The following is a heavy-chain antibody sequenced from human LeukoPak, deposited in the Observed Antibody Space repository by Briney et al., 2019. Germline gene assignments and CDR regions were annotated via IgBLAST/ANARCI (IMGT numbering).Heavy chain of an antibody. Sequence: SQTLSLTCAVSGGSISSGGYSWSWIRQPPGKGLEWIGYIYHSGSTYYNPSLKSRVTISVDRSKNQFSLKLSSVTAADTAVYYCASGGLGCSGGSCYLPFDYWGQGTLVTVSS. J-gene: IGHJ4*02. CDR1: GGSISSGGYS. D-gene: IGHD2-15*01. V-gene: IGHV4-30-2*01. CDR3: ASGGLGCSGGSCYLPFDY. CDR2: IYHSGST.